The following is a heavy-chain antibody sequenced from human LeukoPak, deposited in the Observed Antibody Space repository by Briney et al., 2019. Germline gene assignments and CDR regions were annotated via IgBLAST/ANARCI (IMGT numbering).Heavy chain of an antibody. V-gene: IGHV1-2*02. CDR1: GYSFADYY. CDR2: INPNSGGT. J-gene: IGHJ4*02. CDR3: ARGRAHLTYYYDRPASTFDY. Sequence: GASVKVSCKASGYSFADYYMHWVRQAPGQGLEWMGWINPNSGGTNYAQKFQGRVTMARDTSISTAYMELSRLRSDDTAVYYCARGRAHLTYYYDRPASTFDYWGQGTLVTVSS. D-gene: IGHD3-22*01.